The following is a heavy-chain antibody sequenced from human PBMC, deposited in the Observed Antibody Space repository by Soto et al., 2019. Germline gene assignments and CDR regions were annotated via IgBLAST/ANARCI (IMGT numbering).Heavy chain of an antibody. Sequence: PSETLSLTCAVSGYSISSGYYWGWIRQPPGKGLEWIGSIYHSGSTYYNPSLKSRVTISVDTSKNQFSLKLSSVTAADTAVYYCARSDSSGYDAFDIWXQGTMVTVSS. CDR2: IYHSGST. V-gene: IGHV4-38-2*01. CDR3: ARSDSSGYDAFDI. J-gene: IGHJ3*02. D-gene: IGHD3-22*01. CDR1: GYSISSGYY.